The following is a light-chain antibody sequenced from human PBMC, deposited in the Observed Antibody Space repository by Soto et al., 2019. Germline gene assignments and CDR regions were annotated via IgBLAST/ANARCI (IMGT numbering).Light chain of an antibody. CDR2: AAS. CDR3: QYYNNWLAT. CDR1: QTISNM. Sequence: EVVMKQSPATLSVSPGDKVSLSCRANQTISNMLAWYQQKPGQAPRLLIYAASTRATGVSARFSGSGSGTEFTLTISSLQSEDFTIYYCQYYNNWLATFGGGTKVDIK. J-gene: IGKJ4*01. V-gene: IGKV3-15*01.